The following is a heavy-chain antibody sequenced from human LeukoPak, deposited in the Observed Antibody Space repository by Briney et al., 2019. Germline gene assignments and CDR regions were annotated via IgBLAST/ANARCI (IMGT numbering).Heavy chain of an antibody. Sequence: GGSLRLSCAASGFTFSSYSMNWVRQAPGKGLEWVSSISSSSSYIYYADSVKGRFTISRDNAKNTLHLQMNSLKAEDTAVYYCGRVYSGSYYALQDVWGKGTTVTVSS. D-gene: IGHD1-26*01. CDR2: ISSSSSYI. J-gene: IGHJ6*04. V-gene: IGHV3-21*01. CDR3: GRVYSGSYYALQDV. CDR1: GFTFSSYS.